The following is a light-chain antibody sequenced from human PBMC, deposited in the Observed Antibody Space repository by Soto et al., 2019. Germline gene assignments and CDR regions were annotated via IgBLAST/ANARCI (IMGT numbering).Light chain of an antibody. Sequence: EIVMTQSPATLSVSPGERVTLSCRASQSVSSYLAWYQQKPGQPPRLLIYDASTRATGIPARFSGSGSGTEFTLTVTSLQSEDFAIYYCHQYNTWPFFTFGPGTRVDI. V-gene: IGKV3-15*01. CDR3: HQYNTWPFFT. J-gene: IGKJ3*01. CDR2: DAS. CDR1: QSVSSY.